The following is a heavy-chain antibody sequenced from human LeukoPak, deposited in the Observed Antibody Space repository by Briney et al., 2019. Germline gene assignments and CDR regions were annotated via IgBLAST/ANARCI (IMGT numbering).Heavy chain of an antibody. CDR1: GGSISSGGYY. J-gene: IGHJ3*02. V-gene: IGHV4-39*01. Sequence: SETLSLTCTVSGGSISSGGYYWSWIRQPPGKGLEWIGSIYYSGSTYYNPSLKSRVTISVDTSKNQFSLKLSSVTAADTAVYYCARAYYDFWSGYREGAFDIWGQGSMVTVSS. CDR2: IYYSGST. D-gene: IGHD3-3*01. CDR3: ARAYYDFWSGYREGAFDI.